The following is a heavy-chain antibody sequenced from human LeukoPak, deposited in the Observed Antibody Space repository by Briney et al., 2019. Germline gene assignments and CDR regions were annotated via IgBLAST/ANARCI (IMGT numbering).Heavy chain of an antibody. V-gene: IGHV4-39*01. J-gene: IGHJ4*02. CDR1: GGSISSSSYY. CDR2: IYYSGST. Sequence: PSETLSLTCTVSGGSISSSSYYWGWIRQPPGKGLEWIGSIYYSGSTYYNPSLKSRVTISVDTSKNQFSLKLSSVTAADTAVYYCARQGITMVRGVNFDYWGQGTLVTVSS. D-gene: IGHD3-10*01. CDR3: ARQGITMVRGVNFDY.